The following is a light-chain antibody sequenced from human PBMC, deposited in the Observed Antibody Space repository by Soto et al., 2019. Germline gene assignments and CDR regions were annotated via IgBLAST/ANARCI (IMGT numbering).Light chain of an antibody. CDR1: QSVSSY. J-gene: IGKJ4*01. V-gene: IGKV3-11*01. CDR2: DAS. CDR3: QQRSNWPST. Sequence: EIVLTQSPATLSLSPGERATLSCRASQSVSSYLAWYQQKPGQAPRLLISDASNRATGIPARFSGSGSGTDFTLTTTSLGPEDFAVYYCQQRSNWPSTFGGGTKVEIK.